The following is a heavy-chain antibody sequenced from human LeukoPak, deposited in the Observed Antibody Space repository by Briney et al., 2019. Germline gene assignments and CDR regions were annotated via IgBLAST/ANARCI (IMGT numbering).Heavy chain of an antibody. CDR3: SRFNRGAFDY. V-gene: IGHV6-1*01. J-gene: IGHJ4*02. CDR1: GDSVSGNSPA. Sequence: SQTLSLTCAISGDSVSGNSPAWNWIRQSPSRGLEWLGRTYYRSTWYNEYAVSVKCRITINPDTSKNQFSLQLNSVTPDDTAVYYCSRFNRGAFDYWGQGSLVTVSS. D-gene: IGHD3-10*01. CDR2: TYYRSTWYN.